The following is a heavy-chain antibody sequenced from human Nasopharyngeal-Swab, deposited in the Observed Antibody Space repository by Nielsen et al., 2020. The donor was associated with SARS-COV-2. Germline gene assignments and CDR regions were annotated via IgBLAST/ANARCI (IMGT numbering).Heavy chain of an antibody. CDR1: GFTFSMYS. D-gene: IGHD4-11*01. CDR3: ARDHLMTVTIPYYYGMDV. Sequence: GGSLRLSCAASGFTFSMYSMNWVRQAPGKGLEWVSSISSSSSYIYYADSVKGRFTISRDNAKNSLYLQMNSLRAEDTAVYYCARDHLMTVTIPYYYGMDVWGQGTTVTVSS. J-gene: IGHJ6*02. V-gene: IGHV3-21*01. CDR2: ISSSSSYI.